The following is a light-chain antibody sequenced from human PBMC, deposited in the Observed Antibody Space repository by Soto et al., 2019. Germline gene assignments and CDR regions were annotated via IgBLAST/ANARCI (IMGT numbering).Light chain of an antibody. CDR1: SSDVGYNY. CDR3: GSYTITSPWV. V-gene: IGLV2-14*01. Sequence: QSVLTQPASVSGSPGQSITISCTGTSSDVGYNYVSWYQHYPGKAPKLIIYEDDVRPSGISDRFSGSKSGNTASLTISGLLPEDEADYYCGSYTITSPWVFGGGTKLTVL. CDR2: EDD. J-gene: IGLJ3*02.